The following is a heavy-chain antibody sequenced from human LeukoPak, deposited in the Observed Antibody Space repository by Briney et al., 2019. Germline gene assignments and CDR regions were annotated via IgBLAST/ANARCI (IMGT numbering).Heavy chain of an antibody. CDR1: GFTFSSFS. CDR2: IRTSGTNT. D-gene: IGHD3-22*01. V-gene: IGHV3-48*04. J-gene: IGHJ4*02. Sequence: GGSLRLSCAASGFTFSSFSMNWVRQAPGKGLEWVSYIRTSGTNTDYTGSVKGRFTISRDNAKNSLYLQMNSLRAEDTAIYYCARDRSEDDSSGYIHRDFDYWGQGTLVIVSS. CDR3: ARDRSEDDSSGYIHRDFDY.